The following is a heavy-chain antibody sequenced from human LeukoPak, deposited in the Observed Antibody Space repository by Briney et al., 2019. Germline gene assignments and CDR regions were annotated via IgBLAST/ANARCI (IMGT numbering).Heavy chain of an antibody. CDR2: INPSGSST. CDR1: GYTFTIYY. V-gene: IGHV1-46*01. Sequence: GASVTVSCKASGYTFTIYYMHWVRQAPGQGLEWMGLINPSGSSTSYAQKFQGRVTITRDMTTSTVYMELSSLRSEDTAVYYCAREFPRYYYYMDVWGKGTTVTVSS. J-gene: IGHJ6*03. CDR3: AREFPRYYYYMDV.